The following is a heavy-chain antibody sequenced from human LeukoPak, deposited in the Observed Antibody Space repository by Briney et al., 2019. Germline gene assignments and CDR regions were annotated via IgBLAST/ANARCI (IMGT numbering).Heavy chain of an antibody. CDR2: IRGSGGST. CDR3: AKVAVVTAPPIDY. Sequence: GRSLRLSCAASGLTLSSYATSCVSQAPRNWLEWVSAIRGSGGSTYYADSVKDRFTISRDNSKNTLYLQMNSLRAEDTAVYPCAKVAVVTAPPIDYWGQGTLVAVSS. D-gene: IGHD2-21*02. V-gene: IGHV3-23*01. J-gene: IGHJ4*02. CDR1: GLTLSSYA.